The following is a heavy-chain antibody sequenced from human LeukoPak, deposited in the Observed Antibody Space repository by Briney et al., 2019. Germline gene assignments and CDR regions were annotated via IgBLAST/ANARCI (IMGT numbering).Heavy chain of an antibody. CDR1: GYTFTGYY. D-gene: IGHD6-6*01. CDR3: ARVRFPQLVDY. Sequence: ASVKVSCKASGYTFTGYYMHWVRQAPGQGLEWMGWINPNSGGTNYAQKFQGRVTMTRDMSTSTVYMELSSLRSEDTAVYYCARVRFPQLVDYWGQGTLVTVSS. CDR2: INPNSGGT. J-gene: IGHJ4*02. V-gene: IGHV1-2*02.